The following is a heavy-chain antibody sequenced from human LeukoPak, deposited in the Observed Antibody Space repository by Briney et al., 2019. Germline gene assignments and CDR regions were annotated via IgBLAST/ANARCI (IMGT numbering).Heavy chain of an antibody. J-gene: IGHJ5*02. V-gene: IGHV3-30-3*01. Sequence: GGSLRLSCAASGFTFSSYAMHWVRRAPGKGLEWVAVISYDGSNKYYADSVKGRFTISRDNSKNTLYLQMNSLRAEDTAVYYCARDFRPRYYYDSSGYWSWFDPWGQGTLVTVSS. CDR3: ARDFRPRYYYDSSGYWSWFDP. CDR1: GFTFSSYA. D-gene: IGHD3-22*01. CDR2: ISYDGSNK.